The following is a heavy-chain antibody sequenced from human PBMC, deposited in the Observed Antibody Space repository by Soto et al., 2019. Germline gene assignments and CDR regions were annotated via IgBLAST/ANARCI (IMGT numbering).Heavy chain of an antibody. Sequence: QVQLVQSGAEVKKPGASVKVSCKASGYTFTSYGINWVRQAPGQGLEWMGWISAYNGNTNYAQKLQGRLTMTTNTSTNTAYMELMSLRSNDTAVYYCARDRRSDLRYFDWLSDYYYYGIDVWGQGTTVTVSS. CDR2: ISAYNGNT. V-gene: IGHV1-18*01. CDR3: ARDRRSDLRYFDWLSDYYYYGIDV. D-gene: IGHD3-9*01. J-gene: IGHJ6*02. CDR1: GYTFTSYG.